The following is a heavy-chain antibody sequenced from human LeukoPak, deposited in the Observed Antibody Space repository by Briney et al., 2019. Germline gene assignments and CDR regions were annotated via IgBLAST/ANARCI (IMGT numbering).Heavy chain of an antibody. D-gene: IGHD3-22*01. Sequence: SSETLSLTCTVSGGSISTSSYYWGWVRQPPGKGLEWIGNIFYSGSTYYSPSLKSRVTISVDTSKNQFSLKLSSVTAADTAVYYCARGRYSHSSGYYADYWGQGTLVTVSS. J-gene: IGHJ4*02. CDR3: ARGRYSHSSGYYADY. CDR1: GGSISTSSYY. CDR2: IFYSGST. V-gene: IGHV4-39*07.